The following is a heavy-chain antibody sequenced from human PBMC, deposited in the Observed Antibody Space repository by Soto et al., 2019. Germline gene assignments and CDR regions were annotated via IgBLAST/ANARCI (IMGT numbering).Heavy chain of an antibody. J-gene: IGHJ5*02. V-gene: IGHV2-5*02. CDR1: GFSLSTSGVG. Sequence: ESGPTLVNPTQTLTLTCTFSGFSLSTSGVGVGWIRQPPGKALEWLALIYWDDDKRYSPSLKSRLTITKDTSKNQVVLTMTNMDPVDTATYYCAHRLGTEGHKDYDYVWGSYRYKDRGWFDPWGQGTLVTVSS. CDR2: IYWDDDK. D-gene: IGHD3-16*02. CDR3: AHRLGTEGHKDYDYVWGSYRYKDRGWFDP.